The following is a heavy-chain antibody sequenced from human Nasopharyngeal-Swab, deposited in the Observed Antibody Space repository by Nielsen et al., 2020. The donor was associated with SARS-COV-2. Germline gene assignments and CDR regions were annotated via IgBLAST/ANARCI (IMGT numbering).Heavy chain of an antibody. J-gene: IGHJ6*02. CDR2: INHSGST. Sequence: SETLSLTCAVYGGSFSGYYWSWIRQLPGKGLEWIGEINHSGSTNYNPSLKSRVTISVDTSKNQFSLKLSSVTAADTAVYYCARSEQQLVLDYYYYGMDVWGQGTTVTVSS. CDR1: GGSFSGYY. V-gene: IGHV4-34*01. D-gene: IGHD6-13*01. CDR3: ARSEQQLVLDYYYYGMDV.